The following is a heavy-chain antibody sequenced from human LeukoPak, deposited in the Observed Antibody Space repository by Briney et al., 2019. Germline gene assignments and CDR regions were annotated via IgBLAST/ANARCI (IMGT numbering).Heavy chain of an antibody. CDR2: ISAYNGNT. V-gene: IGHV1-18*04. J-gene: IGHJ4*02. Sequence: ASVKDSCKASGYTFTGYYMHWVRQAPGQGLEWMGWISAYNGNTNYAQKLQGRVTMTTDTSTSTAYMELRSLRSDDTAVYYCASGGVAVAGTAIDSWGQGTLVTVSS. CDR1: GYTFTGYY. D-gene: IGHD6-19*01. CDR3: ASGGVAVAGTAIDS.